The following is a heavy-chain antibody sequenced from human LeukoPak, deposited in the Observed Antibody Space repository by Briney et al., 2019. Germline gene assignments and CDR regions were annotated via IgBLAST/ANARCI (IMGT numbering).Heavy chain of an antibody. CDR3: ATSSREGEDSSGWASLDY. V-gene: IGHV3-9*01. CDR1: GFSFDDYA. CDR2: ISWNSGSI. D-gene: IGHD6-19*01. J-gene: IGHJ4*02. Sequence: GGSLRLSCAVSGFSFDDYAMHWVRQAPGKGLEWVSGISWNSGSIGYAESVKGRFTISRDNAKNSLYLQMNSLRAEDTALYYCATSSREGEDSSGWASLDYWGQGTLVTVSS.